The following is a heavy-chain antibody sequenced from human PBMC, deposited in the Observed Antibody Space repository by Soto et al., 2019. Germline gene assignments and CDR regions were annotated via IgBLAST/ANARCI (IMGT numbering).Heavy chain of an antibody. CDR1: GGSISSYY. CDR2: IYYSGSP. J-gene: IGHJ6*03. CDR3: ARGDCSGGTCYLGYYYMDV. D-gene: IGHD2-15*01. Sequence: QVQLQESGPGLVKSSETLSLTCTVSGGSISSYYWSWIRQPPGKGLEWIGYIYYSGSPNYNPSLKSRVTISVDTSKNQFSLKLSSVTAADTAFYYCARGDCSGGTCYLGYYYMDVWGKGTTVTVSS. V-gene: IGHV4-59*01.